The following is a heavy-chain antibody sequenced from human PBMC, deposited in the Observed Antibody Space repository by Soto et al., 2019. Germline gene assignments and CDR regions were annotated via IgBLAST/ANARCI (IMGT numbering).Heavy chain of an antibody. V-gene: IGHV1-69*06. CDR3: ARTLNYYGSGSYGYYYYGMDV. J-gene: IGHJ6*02. Sequence: SVKVSCKASGGTFSSYAISWVRQAPGQGLEWMGGIIPIFGTANYAQKFQGRVTITADKSTSTAYMELSSLRSEDTGVYYCARTLNYYGSGSYGYYYYGMDVWGQGTTVTVSS. CDR1: GGTFSSYA. D-gene: IGHD3-10*01. CDR2: IIPIFGTA.